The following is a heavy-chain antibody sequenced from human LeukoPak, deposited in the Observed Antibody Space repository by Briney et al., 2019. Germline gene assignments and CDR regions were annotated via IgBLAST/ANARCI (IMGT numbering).Heavy chain of an antibody. CDR3: ARETPGSRVFGS. J-gene: IGHJ4*02. CDR1: GFTFSSYE. V-gene: IGHV3-48*03. CDR2: ISSSGSTI. D-gene: IGHD1-14*01. Sequence: GGSLRLSCAASGFTFSSYEMNWVRQAPGKGLEWVSYISSSGSTIYYADSVKGRFTISRDKAKNTLYLQMNSLRADDTAVYYCARETPGSRVFGSRGQGTLVTVSS.